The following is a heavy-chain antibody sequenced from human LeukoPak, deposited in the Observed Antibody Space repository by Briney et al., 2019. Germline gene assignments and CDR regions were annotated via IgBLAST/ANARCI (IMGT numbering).Heavy chain of an antibody. Sequence: PSETLSLTCAVYGGSYSGYYWSWLRQPPGEGLEWIGEINRSGSTNYNPSLKSRVTISVDTSKNQFSLNLTSMTAADAAVYYCARLQLTVSYSYYYMDVWGKGTTVTISS. CDR1: GGSYSGYY. J-gene: IGHJ6*03. CDR3: ARLQLTVSYSYYYMDV. V-gene: IGHV4-34*01. CDR2: INRSGST. D-gene: IGHD3-9*01.